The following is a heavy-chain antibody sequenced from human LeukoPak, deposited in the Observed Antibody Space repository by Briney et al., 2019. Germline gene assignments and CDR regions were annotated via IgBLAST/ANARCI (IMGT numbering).Heavy chain of an antibody. CDR2: ISAYNGST. D-gene: IGHD2-15*01. J-gene: IGHJ4*02. CDR3: ARASYCSDGSCYSDY. V-gene: IGHV1-18*01. CDR1: GYTFTSYS. Sequence: ASVKVSCKASGYTFTSYSISWVRQAPGQGLEWMGWISAYNGSTIYAQKVKGRVTMTTDTSTSTAYMELRSLNSDGAAVYYCARASYCSDGSCYSDYWGQGTLVTVSS.